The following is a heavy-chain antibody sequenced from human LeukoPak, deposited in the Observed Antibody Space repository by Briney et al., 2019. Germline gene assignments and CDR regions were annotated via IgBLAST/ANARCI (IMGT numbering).Heavy chain of an antibody. CDR2: IKQDGSEK. J-gene: IGHJ4*02. D-gene: IGHD5-12*01. CDR1: GFTFSSYW. Sequence: GGSLRLSCAASGFTFSSYWMSWVRQAPGKGLEWVANIKQDGSEKYYVDSVKGRFTISRDNAKNSLYLQMNSLRAEDTALYYCARGIEATRRSAGTCNYFDYWGQGTLVTVSS. V-gene: IGHV3-7*01. CDR3: ARGIEATRRSAGTCNYFDY.